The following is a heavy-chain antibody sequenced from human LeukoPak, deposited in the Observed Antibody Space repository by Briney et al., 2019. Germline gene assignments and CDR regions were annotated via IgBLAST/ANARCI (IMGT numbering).Heavy chain of an antibody. J-gene: IGHJ4*02. CDR1: VYIFTDYG. Sequence: ASVKVSCKASVYIFTDYGVSWGRQSPGQGLEWVGWISGYNGNTNYAQKVQDRVTMTTDTSTSTAYMELRSLRSDDTAVYYCARDGHCSSSSCSPFEYWGQGTLVTVSS. CDR2: ISGYNGNT. V-gene: IGHV1-18*01. CDR3: ARDGHCSSSSCSPFEY. D-gene: IGHD2-2*01.